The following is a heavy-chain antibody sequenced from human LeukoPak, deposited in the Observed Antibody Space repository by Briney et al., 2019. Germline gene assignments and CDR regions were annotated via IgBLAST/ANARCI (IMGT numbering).Heavy chain of an antibody. J-gene: IGHJ4*02. CDR2: IYYSGST. V-gene: IGHV4-59*08. CDR3: ARSEYSYGLDTFDY. Sequence: SETLSLTCTVSGGSISSYYWSWIRQPPGKGLEWIGYIYYSGSTNYNPSLKSRVTISVDTSKNQFSLKLSSVTAADTAVYYCARSEYSYGLDTFDYWGQGTLVTVSS. D-gene: IGHD5-18*01. CDR1: GGSISSYY.